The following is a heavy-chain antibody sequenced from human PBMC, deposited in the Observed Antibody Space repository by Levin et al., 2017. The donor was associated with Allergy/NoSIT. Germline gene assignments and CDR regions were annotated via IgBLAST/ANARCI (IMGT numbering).Heavy chain of an antibody. CDR3: ESPTMLKEY. CDR2: ISNSGSRT. Sequence: GGSLRLSCAASGFTFSDYAMAWVRQAPGKGLEWVSAISNSGSRTFYADSVEGRFTISRDNSENTLFLQMNSLRAEDTALYYCESPTMLKEYWGQGTLVTVSS. V-gene: IGHV3-23*01. J-gene: IGHJ4*02. D-gene: IGHD2-8*01. CDR1: GFTFSDYA.